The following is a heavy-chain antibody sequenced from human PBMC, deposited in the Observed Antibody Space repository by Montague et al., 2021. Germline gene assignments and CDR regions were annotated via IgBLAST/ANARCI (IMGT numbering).Heavy chain of an antibody. CDR1: RSPINSDYY. Sequence: SETLSLTCTVSRSPINSDYYWGWIRQPPGKGLEWMGSVSHGGRTYYNPSLKSRVTISVDTSNSHFSLKLSSVTAADTAMYYCARERDRYYYMDIWGKGTTITVSS. J-gene: IGHJ6*03. CDR2: VSHGGRT. V-gene: IGHV4-38-2*02. CDR3: ARERDRYYYMDI.